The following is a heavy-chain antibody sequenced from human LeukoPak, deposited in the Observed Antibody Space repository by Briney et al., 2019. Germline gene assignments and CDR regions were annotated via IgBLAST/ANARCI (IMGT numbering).Heavy chain of an antibody. V-gene: IGHV3-21*01. J-gene: IGHJ1*01. D-gene: IGHD3-22*01. CDR2: ISSGSTYI. CDR3: ARKGYYASSGYLGYFQH. Sequence: GGSLRLSCAASGFSFNTYSMNWVRQAPGRGLEWVSYISSGSTYIYYADSVKGRFTISRDNGKNSLYLQMNSLRAEVTAVYYCARKGYYASSGYLGYFQHWGQGTLVTVSS. CDR1: GFSFNTYS.